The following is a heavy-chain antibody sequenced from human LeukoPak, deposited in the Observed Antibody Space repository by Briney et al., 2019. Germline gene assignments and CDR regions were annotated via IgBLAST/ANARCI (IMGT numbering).Heavy chain of an antibody. Sequence: ASVKVSCKASGYTFTSYDINWVRQATGQGLEWMGWMNPNSGNIGYAQKFQGRVTITRNTSISTAYMELSSLRSEDTAVYYCARWGNYPSTDFDYWGQGTLVTVSS. V-gene: IGHV1-8*03. J-gene: IGHJ4*02. CDR1: GYTFTSYD. CDR3: ARWGNYPSTDFDY. CDR2: MNPNSGNI. D-gene: IGHD1-7*01.